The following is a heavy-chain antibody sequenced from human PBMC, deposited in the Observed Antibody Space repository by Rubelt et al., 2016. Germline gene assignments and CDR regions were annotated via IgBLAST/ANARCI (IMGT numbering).Heavy chain of an antibody. CDR1: GGSISSSSYY. V-gene: IGHV4-39*07. J-gene: IGHJ2*01. CDR2: IYYSGST. D-gene: IGHD5-12*01. CDR3: GRRRYSGGGALGYWYFEL. Sequence: QVQLQESGPGLVKPSETLSLTCTVSGGSISSSSYYWGWIRQPPGKGLEWIGSIYYSGSTHYNPSLKSRVIISVDMSKNQFARRWGGVTAADTAVYYRGRRRYSGGGALGYWYFELWGSGTRVTVSS.